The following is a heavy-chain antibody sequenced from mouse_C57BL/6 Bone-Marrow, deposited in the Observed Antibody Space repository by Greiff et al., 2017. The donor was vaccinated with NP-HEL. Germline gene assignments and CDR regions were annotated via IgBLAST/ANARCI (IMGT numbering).Heavy chain of an antibody. CDR1: GYTFTSYW. D-gene: IGHD1-1*01. Sequence: QVQLQQSGAELVMPGASVKLSCKASGYTFTSYWMHWVKQRPGQGLEWIGEIDPSDSYTNYNQKFKGKSTLTVDKSSSTAYMQLSSLTSEDSAVYYCARDYYGPYWYFDVWGTGTTVTVSS. V-gene: IGHV1-69*01. CDR2: IDPSDSYT. CDR3: ARDYYGPYWYFDV. J-gene: IGHJ1*03.